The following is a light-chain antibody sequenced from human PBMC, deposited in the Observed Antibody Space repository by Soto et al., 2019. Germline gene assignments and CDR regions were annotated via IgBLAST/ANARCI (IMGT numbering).Light chain of an antibody. J-gene: IGKJ3*01. V-gene: IGKV3-20*01. Sequence: IVLTQSPGTLSLSPGERATLSCTASHSLSSGYLAWYQQTPGQAPMLLMYTTSNRATGVPDRFSGSGSGKDFPLTISRLEPEDFAVYYCQQYGSSATFGPGTKVDI. CDR1: HSLSSGY. CDR2: TTS. CDR3: QQYGSSAT.